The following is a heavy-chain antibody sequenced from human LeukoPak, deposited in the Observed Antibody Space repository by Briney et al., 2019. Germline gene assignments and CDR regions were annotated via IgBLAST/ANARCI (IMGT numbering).Heavy chain of an antibody. D-gene: IGHD3-10*01. CDR3: ARHQSYGSGTYYAPFDN. J-gene: IGHJ4*02. CDR2: MYYSGST. Sequence: SESLSLTCTVSGGSVSSSSYYWGWIRQPPMKGLEWIGSMYYSGSTEYNLSLKSRVTISVDTSRNQFSLKLSSVTAADTAVYYCARHQSYGSGTYYAPFDNWGQGILVTASS. CDR1: GGSVSSSSYY. V-gene: IGHV4-39*01.